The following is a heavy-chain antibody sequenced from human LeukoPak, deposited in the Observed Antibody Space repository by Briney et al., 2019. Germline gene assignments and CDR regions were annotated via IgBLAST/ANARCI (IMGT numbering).Heavy chain of an antibody. CDR1: GFTFSNYA. CDR2: ISYDASNK. D-gene: IGHD5-18*01. V-gene: IGHV3-30-3*01. CDR3: AREIDTAQDY. J-gene: IGHJ4*02. Sequence: PGGSLRLSCAASGFTFSNYAMHWVRQAPGKGLQWVAVISYDASNKCYADSVKGRFTISRDNSKNTLYLQMNSLRAEDTAVYYCAREIDTAQDYWGQGTLVTVSS.